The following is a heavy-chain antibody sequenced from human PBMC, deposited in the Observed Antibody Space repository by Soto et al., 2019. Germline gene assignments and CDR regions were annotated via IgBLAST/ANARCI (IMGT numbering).Heavy chain of an antibody. D-gene: IGHD2-21*01. J-gene: IGHJ4*02. CDR1: GYTFTSYD. Sequence: QVQLVQSGAEVKKPGASVKVSCKASGYTFTSYDINWVRQATGQGLEWMGWMNPNSGNTVYAQKFQGEVTMRGTISISTAYMELASLLSEDTAVYYGARDRGCGLDYWGQGTLVTVSS. CDR3: ARDRGCGLDY. CDR2: MNPNSGNT. V-gene: IGHV1-8*01.